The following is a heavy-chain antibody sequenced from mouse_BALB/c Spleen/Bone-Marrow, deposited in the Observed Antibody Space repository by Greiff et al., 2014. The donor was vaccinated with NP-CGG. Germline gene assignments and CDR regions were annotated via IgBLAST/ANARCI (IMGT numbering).Heavy chain of an antibody. V-gene: IGHV2-9*02. Sequence: VQLQESGPGLVAPSQSLSITCTVSGFSLTSYGVHWVRQPPGKGLEWLGVIWAGGITNYNSSLMSRLSINKDDSKSKVFLKMNSLQTDDTAMYYCARGGYYKYDEDAMDYWGQGTSVTVSS. D-gene: IGHD2-14*01. CDR3: ARGGYYKYDEDAMDY. CDR1: GFSLTSYG. J-gene: IGHJ4*01. CDR2: IWAGGIT.